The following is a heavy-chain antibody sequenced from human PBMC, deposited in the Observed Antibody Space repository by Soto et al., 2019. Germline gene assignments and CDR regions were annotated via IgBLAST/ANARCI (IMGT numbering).Heavy chain of an antibody. V-gene: IGHV3-11*06. CDR1: GFTFSDYY. CDR3: AKGTYYDILTGYYKSGLYFDY. Sequence: GGSLRLSCAASGFTFSDYYMSWIRQAPGKGLEWVSYITSSSSYTNHADSVKGRFTISRDNAKNSLYLQMNSLRAEDTAVYYCAKGTYYDILTGYYKSGLYFDYWGQGTLVTVSS. D-gene: IGHD3-9*01. J-gene: IGHJ4*02. CDR2: ITSSSSYT.